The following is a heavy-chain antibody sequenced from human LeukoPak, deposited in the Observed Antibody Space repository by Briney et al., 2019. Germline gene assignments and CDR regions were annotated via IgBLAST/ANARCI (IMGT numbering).Heavy chain of an antibody. Sequence: PSETLSLTCSVSGGSISSHYWSWIRQPPGKGLEWLGYIFYSGSTTYNPSLKSRVTISVDTSKNQFSLKLSSVTAADTAVYYCARGGSGYSPPFDYWGQGTLVTVSS. V-gene: IGHV4-59*11. J-gene: IGHJ4*02. D-gene: IGHD3-3*01. CDR1: GGSISSHY. CDR3: ARGGSGYSPPFDY. CDR2: IFYSGST.